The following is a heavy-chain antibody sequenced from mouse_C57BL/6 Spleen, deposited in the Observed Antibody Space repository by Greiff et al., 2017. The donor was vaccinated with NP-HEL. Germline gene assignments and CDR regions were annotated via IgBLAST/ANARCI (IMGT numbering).Heavy chain of an antibody. D-gene: IGHD2-4*01. Sequence: QVQLQQSGAELVRPGASVTLSCKASGYTFTDYEMHWVKQTPVHGLEWIGAIDPETGGTAYNQKFKGKAILTADKSSSTAYMELRSLTSEDSAVYYCTRERLPWYCDVWGTGTTVTVSS. CDR1: GYTFTDYE. CDR3: TRERLPWYCDV. CDR2: IDPETGGT. V-gene: IGHV1-15*01. J-gene: IGHJ1*03.